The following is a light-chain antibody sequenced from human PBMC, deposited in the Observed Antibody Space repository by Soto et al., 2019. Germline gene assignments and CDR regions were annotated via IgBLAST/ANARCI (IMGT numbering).Light chain of an antibody. CDR2: NAF. CDR1: QSGSTN. Sequence: EMVMTQSPVTLSVSPGERATLSCRACQSGSTNLAWYQQKPGQGPRLLIFNAFTRAAGVPIRFSGSASGTDFTLTISSLESEDFGVYYCQQYDSWPRTFGQGTRVEIK. CDR3: QQYDSWPRT. V-gene: IGKV3-15*01. J-gene: IGKJ1*01.